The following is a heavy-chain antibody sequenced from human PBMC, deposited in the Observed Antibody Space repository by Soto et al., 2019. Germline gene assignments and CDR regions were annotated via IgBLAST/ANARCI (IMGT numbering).Heavy chain of an antibody. J-gene: IGHJ6*02. CDR3: ATWIRYDLNYGMDV. V-gene: IGHV1-69*13. CDR2: IIPIFGTA. Sequence: GASVKVSCKASGGTFSSYAISWVRQAPGQGLEWMGGIIPIFGTANYAQKFQGRVTITADESTSTAYMELSSLRSEDTAVYYCATWIRYDLNYGMDVWGQGTTVTVSS. D-gene: IGHD5-18*01. CDR1: GGTFSSYA.